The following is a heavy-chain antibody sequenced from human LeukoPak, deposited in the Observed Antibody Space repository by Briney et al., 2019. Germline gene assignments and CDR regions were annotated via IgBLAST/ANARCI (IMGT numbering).Heavy chain of an antibody. CDR1: GVTSDDYS. Sequence: PGGSLRLSCAASGVTSDDYSITFDDYGMSWVRQAPGKGLEWVSSISSDSSYIYYADAVHGRFTVSRDNDKYSLYLQMNSLRAEDTAVYYCVRGSYGAYDYWGQGSLVTVSS. V-gene: IGHV3-21*01. CDR3: VRGSYGAYDY. J-gene: IGHJ4*02. D-gene: IGHD4-17*01. CDR2: ISSDSSYI.